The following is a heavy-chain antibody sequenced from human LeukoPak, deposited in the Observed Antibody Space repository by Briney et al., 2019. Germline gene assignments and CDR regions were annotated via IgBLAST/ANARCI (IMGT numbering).Heavy chain of an antibody. V-gene: IGHV3-21*01. CDR2: ISSSSNYI. CDR1: GFTFSSYS. CDR3: ARAPSEIGGYYPEYFRH. Sequence: GGSLRLSCAASGFTFSSYSMNWVRQAPGKGLEWVSSISSSSNYIYYADSMKGRFTISRDNDKNSLYLQMNSLRAVHTPVYYCARAPSEIGGYYPEYFRHWGQGTLVTVSS. J-gene: IGHJ1*01. D-gene: IGHD3-22*01.